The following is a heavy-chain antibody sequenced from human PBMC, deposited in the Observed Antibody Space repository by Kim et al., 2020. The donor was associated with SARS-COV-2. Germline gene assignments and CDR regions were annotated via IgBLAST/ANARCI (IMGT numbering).Heavy chain of an antibody. J-gene: IGHJ4*02. D-gene: IGHD3-10*01. CDR3: ARTSKRTYYYGSGSYSPFDY. V-gene: IGHV4-31*03. CDR1: GGSISSGGYY. CDR2: IYYSGST. Sequence: SETLSLTCTVSGGSISSGGYYWSWIRQHPGKGLEWIGYIYYSGSTYYNPSLKSRVTISVDTSKNQFSLKLSSVTAADTAVYYCARTSKRTYYYGSGSYSPFDYWGQGTLVTVSS.